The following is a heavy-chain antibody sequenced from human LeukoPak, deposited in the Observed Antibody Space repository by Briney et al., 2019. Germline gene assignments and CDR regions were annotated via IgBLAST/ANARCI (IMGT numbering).Heavy chain of an antibody. CDR1: GFTFSSYG. CDR3: AKDPLQTN. CDR2: ISYDGSNK. V-gene: IGHV3-30*18. J-gene: IGHJ4*02. D-gene: IGHD5-24*01. Sequence: GRSLRLSCAASGFTFSSYGMHWVRQAPGKGLEWVAVISYDGSNKYYADSVKGRFTISRDNSKNTLYLQVNSLRAEDTAVYYCAKDPLQTNWGQGTLVTVSS.